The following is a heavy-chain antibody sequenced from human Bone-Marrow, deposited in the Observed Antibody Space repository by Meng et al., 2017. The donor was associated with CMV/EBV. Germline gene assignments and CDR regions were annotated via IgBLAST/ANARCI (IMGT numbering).Heavy chain of an antibody. CDR1: GYTLTDYY. J-gene: IGHJ4*02. CDR2: INPNTDT. D-gene: IGHD6-19*01. Sequence: ARGGRCGHGVASPGPPVQFSCKASGYTLTDYYIHWVRQAPGQWLEWMGWINPNTDTNYAQNFQGRVTMTRDMSINTAYMELSRLTSGDTAVYCCARSSGWSRFDYWGQGTLVTVSS. CDR3: ARSSGWSRFDY. V-gene: IGHV1-2*02.